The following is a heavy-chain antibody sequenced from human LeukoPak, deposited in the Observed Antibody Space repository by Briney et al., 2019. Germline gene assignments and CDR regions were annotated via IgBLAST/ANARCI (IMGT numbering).Heavy chain of an antibody. CDR2: IKDDGSEK. V-gene: IGHV3-7*03. D-gene: IGHD3-9*01. J-gene: IGHJ5*02. Sequence: GGSLRLSCEASGFIFSDCWMSWIRQTPGKGLEWVANIKDDGSEKYYVDSVKGRFTISRDNSKNTLYLQMNSLRAEDTAVYYCAKDSWHDILTGTNGFDPWGQGTLVTVSS. CDR3: AKDSWHDILTGTNGFDP. CDR1: GFIFSDCW.